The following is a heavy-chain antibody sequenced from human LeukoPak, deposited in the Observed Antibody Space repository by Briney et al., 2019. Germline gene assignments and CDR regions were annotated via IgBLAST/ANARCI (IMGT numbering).Heavy chain of an antibody. J-gene: IGHJ3*02. Sequence: GRSLRLSCAASRFTFSSYAMHWVRQAPGKGLEWVAVISYDGNNKYYADSVKGRFTISRDNSKNTLYLQMNSLRVEDTAVYYCARDPSIVVLTANLDGSAFDIWGQGTMVTVSS. CDR1: RFTFSSYA. CDR3: ARDPSIVVLTANLDGSAFDI. V-gene: IGHV3-30-3*01. CDR2: ISYDGNNK. D-gene: IGHD2-21*02.